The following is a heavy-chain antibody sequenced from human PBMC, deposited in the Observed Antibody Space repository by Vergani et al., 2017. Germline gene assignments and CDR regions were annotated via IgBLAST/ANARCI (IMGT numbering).Heavy chain of an antibody. V-gene: IGHV3-7*01. J-gene: IGHJ4*02. CDR1: GFTFSRYW. CDR3: APDTYRFFNV. CDR2: IQQDGGET. D-gene: IGHD2/OR15-2a*01. Sequence: EVHLVESGGGLVQPGGSLRLSCVASGFTFSRYWMGWVRQAQGKGLEWVAKIQQDGGETYYVDSVKGRFTISRDSAKNSMYLQMNSLRAEETAVYYCAPDTYRFFNVWGQGTLVTVSS.